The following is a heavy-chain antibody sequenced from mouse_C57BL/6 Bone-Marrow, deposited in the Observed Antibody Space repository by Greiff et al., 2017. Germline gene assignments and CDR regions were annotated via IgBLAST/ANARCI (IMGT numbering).Heavy chain of an antibody. CDR3: ARPVVAPLYAMDY. Sequence: VQGVESGPGLVQPSQSLSITCTVSGFSLTSYGVHWVRQSPGKGLEWLGVIWSGGGTDYNAAFISRLSISKDNSKSQVFFKMNSLQADDTAIYYCARPVVAPLYAMDYWGQGTSVTVSS. CDR2: IWSGGGT. V-gene: IGHV2-2*01. D-gene: IGHD1-1*01. CDR1: GFSLTSYG. J-gene: IGHJ4*01.